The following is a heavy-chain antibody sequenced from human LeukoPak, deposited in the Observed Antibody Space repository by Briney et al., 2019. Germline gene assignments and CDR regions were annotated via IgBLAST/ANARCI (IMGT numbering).Heavy chain of an antibody. D-gene: IGHD6-6*01. CDR1: GFTFDDYA. CDR3: AKDWHSSSILPVM. Sequence: GGSLRLSCAASGFTFDDYAMHWVRQAPGKGLEWVSGISWNSGSIGYADSVEGRFTISRDNAKNSLYLQMNSLRAEDTALYYCAKDWHSSSILPVMWGQGTLVTVSS. J-gene: IGHJ4*02. CDR2: ISWNSGSI. V-gene: IGHV3-9*01.